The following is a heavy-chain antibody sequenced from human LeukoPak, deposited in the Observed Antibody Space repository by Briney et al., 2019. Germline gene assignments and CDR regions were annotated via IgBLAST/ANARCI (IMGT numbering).Heavy chain of an antibody. Sequence: PSETLSLTCAVFGGSFSGYYWSWIRQPTGKGPEWSGEINHSGSTNYNPSLKSRVTISVDTSKNQFSLKLNSVSAADTAVYFCAREGASVTNFDYWGQGTLVTVSS. CDR3: AREGASVTNFDY. D-gene: IGHD1-26*01. CDR2: INHSGST. CDR1: GGSFSGYY. V-gene: IGHV4-34*01. J-gene: IGHJ4*02.